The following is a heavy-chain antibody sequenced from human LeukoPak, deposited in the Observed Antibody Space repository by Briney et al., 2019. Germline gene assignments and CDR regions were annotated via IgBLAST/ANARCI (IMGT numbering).Heavy chain of an antibody. V-gene: IGHV3-23*01. D-gene: IGHD3-16*02. CDR2: ISGSGGST. CDR3: AKDSDYDYVWGSYRSIPPDY. CDR1: GFTFSSYA. J-gene: IGHJ4*02. Sequence: PGGSLRLSCAASGFTFSSYAMSWVRQAPGKGLEWVSAISGSGGSTYYADSVKGRFTISRDNSKNTLYLQMNSLRAEDTAVYYCAKDSDYDYVWGSYRSIPPDYWGQGTLVTVSS.